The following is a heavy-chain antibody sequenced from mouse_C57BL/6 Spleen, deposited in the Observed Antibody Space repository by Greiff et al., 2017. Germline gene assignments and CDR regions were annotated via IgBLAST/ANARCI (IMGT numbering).Heavy chain of an antibody. D-gene: IGHD6-1*01. J-gene: IGHJ3*01. CDR3: ARQPFAY. V-gene: IGHV1-82*01. CDR2: IYPGDGDT. CDR1: GYEFSSSW. Sequence: QVQLKESGPELVKPGASVKISCKASGYEFSSSWMNWVKQRPGKGLEWIGRIYPGDGDTNYNGKFKGKATLTADKSSSTAYMQLSSLTSEVSAVYFCARQPFAYWGHGTLVSVSA.